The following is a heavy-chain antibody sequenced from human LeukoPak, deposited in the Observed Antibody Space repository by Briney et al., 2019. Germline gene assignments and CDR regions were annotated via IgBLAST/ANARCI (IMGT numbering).Heavy chain of an antibody. J-gene: IGHJ4*02. D-gene: IGHD3-22*01. Sequence: GGSLTLSCAASGFIFDDYSMHWVRQVPVKGLEWVALISWDGDITDYADSVKGRFTISRDSSKNSLYLQMNSLRSEDTAFYYCVRETGYESSGLFFDYWGQGTLVTVSS. CDR2: ISWDGDIT. CDR1: GFIFDDYS. CDR3: VRETGYESSGLFFDY. V-gene: IGHV3-43*01.